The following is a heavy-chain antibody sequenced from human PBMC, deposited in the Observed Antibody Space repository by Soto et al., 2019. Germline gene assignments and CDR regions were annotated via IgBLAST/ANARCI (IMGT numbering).Heavy chain of an antibody. D-gene: IGHD6-13*01. CDR3: ARHRGDGSSWYYFDY. CDR2: IYYSGST. J-gene: IGHJ4*02. Sequence: SETLSLTCTVSGGSISSSSYYWGWIRQPPGKGLEGIGSIYYSGSTYYNPSVKSRVTISVDTTKNQFSLKLSSGTAADTAVYYCARHRGDGSSWYYFDYWGQGTLVTVSS. CDR1: GGSISSSSYY. V-gene: IGHV4-39*01.